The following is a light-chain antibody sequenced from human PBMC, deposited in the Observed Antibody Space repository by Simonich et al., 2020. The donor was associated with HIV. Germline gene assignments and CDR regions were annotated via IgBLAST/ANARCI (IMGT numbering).Light chain of an antibody. V-gene: IGKV4-1*01. CDR2: WAS. CDR3: QQYYTAPRT. Sequence: DIVMTQSPDSLAVSLGERATIHCKSSQSVLYSSNNKNYLVWYQQKPGQPPKLLIYWASTRESGVPDRFSGSGSGTNFTLTISSLQAEDVALYYCQQYYTAPRTFGQGTKVEIK. J-gene: IGKJ1*01. CDR1: QSVLYSSNNKNY.